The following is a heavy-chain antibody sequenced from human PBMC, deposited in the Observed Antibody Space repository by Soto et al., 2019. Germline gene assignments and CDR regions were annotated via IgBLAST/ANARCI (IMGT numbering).Heavy chain of an antibody. V-gene: IGHV1-69*13. CDR2: IIPIFGTA. CDR1: GGTFSSYA. Sequence: ASVKVSCKASGGTFSSYAISWVRQAPGQGLEWMGGIIPIFGTANYAQKFQGRVTITADESTSTAYMELSSLRSEDTAVYYCARDRRVVAATPTNDAFDIWGQGTMVTVSS. CDR3: ARDRRVVAATPTNDAFDI. J-gene: IGHJ3*02. D-gene: IGHD2-15*01.